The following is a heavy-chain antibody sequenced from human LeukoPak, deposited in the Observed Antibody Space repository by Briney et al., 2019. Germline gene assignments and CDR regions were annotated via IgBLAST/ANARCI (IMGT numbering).Heavy chain of an antibody. CDR1: GFNFNNYW. D-gene: IGHD2/OR15-2a*01. CDR3: ASLSQYPSAWFDP. Sequence: GGSLRLACAASGFNFNNYWMHWVRQTPGKGLEWVSRINSDGSTTTYADSVKGRFTISRDNTKNMLYLQMNSLTAEDTAMHYCASLSQYPSAWFDPWGQGTLVTVSS. CDR2: INSDGSTT. J-gene: IGHJ5*02. V-gene: IGHV3-74*01.